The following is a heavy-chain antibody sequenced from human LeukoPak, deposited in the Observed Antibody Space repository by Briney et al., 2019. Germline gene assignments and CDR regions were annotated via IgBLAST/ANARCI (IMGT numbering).Heavy chain of an antibody. CDR1: GFTFSSYA. V-gene: IGHV3-23*01. J-gene: IGHJ4*02. D-gene: IGHD3-10*01. CDR2: ISGSGGST. CDR3: AKAPSITMVRGGYYFDY. Sequence: GGSLRLSCAASGFTFSSYAMSWVCQAPGKGLEWVSAISGSGGSTYYADSVKGRFTISRDNSKNTLYLQMNSLRAEDTAVYYCAKAPSITMVRGGYYFDYWGQGTLVTVSS.